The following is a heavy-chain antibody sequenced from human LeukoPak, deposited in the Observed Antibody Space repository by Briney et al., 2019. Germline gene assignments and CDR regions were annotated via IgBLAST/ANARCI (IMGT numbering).Heavy chain of an antibody. J-gene: IGHJ4*02. D-gene: IGHD5-24*01. CDR1: GGTFSSYA. CDR3: ARARGMTTIFDY. CDR2: IIPIFGTA. V-gene: IGHV1-69*13. Sequence: ASVKVSCKASGGTFSSYAISWVRQAPGQGLEWMGGIIPIFGTANYAQKFQGRVTITADESTSTAYMELSSLRPEDTAVYYCARARGMTTIFDYWGQGTLVTVSS.